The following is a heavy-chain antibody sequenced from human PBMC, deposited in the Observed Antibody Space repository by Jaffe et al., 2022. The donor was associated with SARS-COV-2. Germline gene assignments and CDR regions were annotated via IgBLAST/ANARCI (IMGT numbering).Heavy chain of an antibody. Sequence: QVQLQQWGAGLLKPSETLSLTCAVYGGSFSGYYWSWIRQPPGKGLEWIGEINHSGSTNYNPSLKSRVTISVDTSKNQFSLKLSSVTAADTAVYYCWGSSRNHYYYYGMDVWGQGTTVTVSS. CDR3: WGSSRNHYYYYGMDV. CDR1: GGSFSGYY. CDR2: INHSGST. D-gene: IGHD6-13*01. J-gene: IGHJ6*02. V-gene: IGHV4-34*01.